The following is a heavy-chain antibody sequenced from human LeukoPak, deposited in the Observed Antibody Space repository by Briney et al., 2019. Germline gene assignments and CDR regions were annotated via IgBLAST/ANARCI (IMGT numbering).Heavy chain of an antibody. CDR1: GGTFSSYA. Sequence: SVKVSCKASGGTFSSYAISWVRQAPGQGLEWMGGIIPIFGTANYAQKFQGRVTITTDESTSTAYMELSSLGSDDTAVYYCARDLFSTSWRNDNWFDPWGQGTLVTVSS. V-gene: IGHV1-69*05. CDR2: IIPIFGTA. CDR3: ARDLFSTSWRNDNWFDP. D-gene: IGHD2-2*01. J-gene: IGHJ5*02.